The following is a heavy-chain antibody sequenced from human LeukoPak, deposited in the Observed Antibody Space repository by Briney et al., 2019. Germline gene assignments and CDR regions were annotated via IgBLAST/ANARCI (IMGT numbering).Heavy chain of an antibody. CDR3: ARDPDYSNYEYYYYGMDV. Sequence: SGGSLRLSCAASGFTFSSYSMNWLRQAPGKGLEWVSYISSSSSYIYYADSVKRRFTISRDNAKNSLYLQMNSLRAEDTAVYYCARDPDYSNYEYYYYGMDVWGQGTTVTVSS. CDR2: ISSSSSYI. CDR1: GFTFSSYS. D-gene: IGHD4-11*01. V-gene: IGHV3-21*01. J-gene: IGHJ6*02.